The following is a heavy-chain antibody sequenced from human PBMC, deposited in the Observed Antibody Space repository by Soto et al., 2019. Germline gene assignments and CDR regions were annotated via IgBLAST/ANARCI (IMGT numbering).Heavy chain of an antibody. CDR3: ARRNFYYGMDV. J-gene: IGHJ6*02. CDR2: FSDSGST. V-gene: IGHV4-34*01. Sequence: SETLSLTCAVYGGSFSGNYWSWIRQPPGKGLEWIGEFSDSGSTNYNPSLKSRVTISEDMSKSQLSLKLSSVTAADTAVYYCARRNFYYGMDVWGQATTVTVSS. CDR1: GGSFSGNY.